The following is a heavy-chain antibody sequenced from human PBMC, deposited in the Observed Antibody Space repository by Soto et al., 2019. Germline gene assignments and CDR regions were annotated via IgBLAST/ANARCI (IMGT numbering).Heavy chain of an antibody. CDR3: ARVSSLGYCSGGSCYSIWFDY. Sequence: SETLSLTCTVSGGSISSGGYYWSWIRQHPGKGLEWIGYIYYSGSTYYNPSLKSRVTISVGTSKNQFSLKLSSVTAADTAVYYCARVSSLGYCSGGSCYSIWFDYWGQGTLVTVSS. J-gene: IGHJ4*02. CDR1: GGSISSGGYY. CDR2: IYYSGST. V-gene: IGHV4-31*03. D-gene: IGHD2-15*01.